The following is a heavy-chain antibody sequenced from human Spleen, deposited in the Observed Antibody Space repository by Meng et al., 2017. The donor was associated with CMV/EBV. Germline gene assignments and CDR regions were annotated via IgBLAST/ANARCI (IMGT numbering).Heavy chain of an antibody. V-gene: IGHV4-30-4*01. CDR3: ARDSPGGYGYFDS. J-gene: IGHJ4*02. Sequence: QVQLKESGPDLLKPSQTLSLTCTVYGGSISSGDYYWSWIRQPPGKGLEWIGYIHYSGTTYYNPSLKSRIAISLDTSKNQFSLNLNSVTAADAAVYYCARDSPGGYGYFDSWGQGTLVTVSS. CDR2: IHYSGTT. D-gene: IGHD5-12*01. CDR1: GGSISSGDYY.